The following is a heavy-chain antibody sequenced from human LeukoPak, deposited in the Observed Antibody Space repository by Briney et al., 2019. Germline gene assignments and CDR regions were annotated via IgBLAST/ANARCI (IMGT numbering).Heavy chain of an antibody. J-gene: IGHJ4*02. CDR3: ARVKEAAAFDY. Sequence: GGSLRLSCAASGFTFSRYSMNWVRQAPGKGLEWVTSISSDSSHMYYADSVKGRFTISRDNAKNSLYLQMNSLRAEETAVYYCARVKEAAAFDYWGQGAVVTVSS. CDR2: ISSDSSHM. V-gene: IGHV3-21*01. D-gene: IGHD6-25*01. CDR1: GFTFSRYS.